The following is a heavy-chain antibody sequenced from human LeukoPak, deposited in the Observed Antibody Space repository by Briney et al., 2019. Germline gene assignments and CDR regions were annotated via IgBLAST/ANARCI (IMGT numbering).Heavy chain of an antibody. CDR1: GGSFSDYY. CDR2: INHSGGT. Sequence: SETLSLTCALYGGSFSDYYWTWIRQPPGKGLEWIGEINHSGGTDYNPSLRSRVTISLDTSKKQFSLKLSSVTAADTAVYYCAGTMTGYYRRLNWFDPWGQGTLVTVSS. CDR3: AGTMTGYYRRLNWFDP. D-gene: IGHD3-9*01. V-gene: IGHV4-34*01. J-gene: IGHJ5*02.